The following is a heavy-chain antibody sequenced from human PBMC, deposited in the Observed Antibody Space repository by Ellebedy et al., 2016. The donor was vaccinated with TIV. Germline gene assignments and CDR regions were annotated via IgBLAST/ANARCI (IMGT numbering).Heavy chain of an antibody. J-gene: IGHJ4*02. CDR2: IYYSGST. Sequence: SETLSLXCTVSGGSISSYYWSWIRQPPGKGLEWIGYIYYSGSTNYNPSLKSRVTISVDTSKNQFSLKLSSVTAADTAVYYCARGGEYFDYWGQGTLVTVSS. V-gene: IGHV4-59*08. CDR1: GGSISSYY. D-gene: IGHD3-16*01. CDR3: ARGGEYFDY.